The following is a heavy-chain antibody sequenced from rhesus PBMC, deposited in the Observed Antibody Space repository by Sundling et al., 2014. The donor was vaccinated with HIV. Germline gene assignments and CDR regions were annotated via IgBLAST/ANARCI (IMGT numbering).Heavy chain of an antibody. Sequence: QVQLQESGPGVVKPSETLSLTCAVSGGSISDTYRWTWIRQPPGKELEWIGHISDNGRNAAYNPSLKSRVSISMDTSNNQFSLKLNSVTAADTAVYYCARHRYSSWSSDYGLDSWGQGVVVTVSS. CDR3: ARHRYSSWSSDYGLDS. CDR1: GGSISDTYR. J-gene: IGHJ6*01. D-gene: IGHD6-13*01. V-gene: IGHV4S10*01. CDR2: ISDNGRNA.